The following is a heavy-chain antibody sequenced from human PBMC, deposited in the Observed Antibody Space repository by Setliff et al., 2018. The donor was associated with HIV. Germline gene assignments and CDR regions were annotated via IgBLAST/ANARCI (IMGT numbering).Heavy chain of an antibody. J-gene: IGHJ4*02. Sequence: GGSLRLSCAASGFTFSSYAMSWVRQTPEKGLEWVSIITSGGSTYYADSAKGRFIISRDNSQNTLYHQMNSLRADDTAIYYCAKGFRPVDTALVSGPTYWGQGIRVTVSS. CDR1: GFTFSSYA. V-gene: IGHV3-23*01. CDR2: ITSGGST. CDR3: AKGFRPVDTALVSGPTY. D-gene: IGHD5-18*01.